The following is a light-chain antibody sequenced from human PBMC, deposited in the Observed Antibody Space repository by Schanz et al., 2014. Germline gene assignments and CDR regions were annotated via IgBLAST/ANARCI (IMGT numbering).Light chain of an antibody. CDR3: QQRANWPRM. CDR2: DAS. V-gene: IGKV3-11*01. J-gene: IGKJ1*01. CDR1: QRLTSY. Sequence: EIVLTQSPATLSLSPGERATLSCRASQRLTSYLAWYQQKPGQAPRLLIYDASTRATGIPARFSGSGSGTDFTLTIDSLEPEDFAVYFCQQRANWPRMFGQGTQVEIK.